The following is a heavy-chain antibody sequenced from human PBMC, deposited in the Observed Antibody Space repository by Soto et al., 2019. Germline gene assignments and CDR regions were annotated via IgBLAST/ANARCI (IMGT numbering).Heavy chain of an antibody. CDR1: GFIFDDFA. Sequence: GGSLRLSCAASGFIFDDFAMHWVRQAPGKGLEWVSSINWNSGNIGYVDSVKGRFTISRDNAKNVLYLQMNSLRAEDTAFYFCAKGIGAAAQMGFLDYWGQGTLVTVSS. CDR3: AKGIGAAAQMGFLDY. D-gene: IGHD2-2*01. V-gene: IGHV3-9*01. CDR2: INWNSGNI. J-gene: IGHJ4*02.